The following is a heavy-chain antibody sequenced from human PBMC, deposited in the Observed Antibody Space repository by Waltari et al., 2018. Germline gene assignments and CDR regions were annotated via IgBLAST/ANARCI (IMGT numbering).Heavy chain of an antibody. CDR1: GGTFSSYA. V-gene: IGHV1-69*01. CDR2: IIPIFGTA. Sequence: QVQLVQSGAEVKKPGSSVKVSCKASGGTFSSYAISWVRQAPGQGLEWMGGIIPIFGTANYAQKFQGRVTITADESTSTAYMELSSLRSEDTAVYYCARDRKRYSNYPSPGYYYYGMDVWGQGTTVTVSS. J-gene: IGHJ6*02. D-gene: IGHD4-4*01. CDR3: ARDRKRYSNYPSPGYYYYGMDV.